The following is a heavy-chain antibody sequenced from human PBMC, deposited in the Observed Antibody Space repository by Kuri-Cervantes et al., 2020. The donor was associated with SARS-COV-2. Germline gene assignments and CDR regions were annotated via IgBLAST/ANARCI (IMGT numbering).Heavy chain of an antibody. CDR2: IWYDGSNK. V-gene: IGHV3-33*01. D-gene: IGHD1-14*01. J-gene: IGHJ4*02. CDR3: AREYRETNQRKNAIDY. Sequence: LSLTCAASGFTFSSYGMHWVRQAPGKGLEWVAVIWYDGSNKYYANSVKGRFTISRDNSKNTLYLQMNSLRAEDTAVYYCAREYRETNQRKNAIDYWGQGTLVTVSS. CDR1: GFTFSSYG.